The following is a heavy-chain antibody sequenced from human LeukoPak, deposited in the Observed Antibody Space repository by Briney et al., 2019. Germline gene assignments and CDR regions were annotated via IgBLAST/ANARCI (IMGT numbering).Heavy chain of an antibody. CDR1: GFTVSSNY. Sequence: PGGSLRLSCAASGFTVSSNYMSWVRQAAGKGLEWVSAISGSGGSTYYADSVKGRFTISRDNSKNTLYLQMNSLRAEDTAVYYCAKDYRPWTETLSDYDFWSGYPTVGAFDIWGQGTMVTVSS. CDR3: AKDYRPWTETLSDYDFWSGYPTVGAFDI. CDR2: ISGSGGST. J-gene: IGHJ3*02. V-gene: IGHV3-23*01. D-gene: IGHD3-3*01.